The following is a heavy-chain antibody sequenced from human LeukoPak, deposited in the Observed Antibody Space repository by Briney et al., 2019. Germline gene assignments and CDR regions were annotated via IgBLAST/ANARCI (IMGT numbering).Heavy chain of an antibody. CDR2: IYYTGST. CDR1: GGSLTGYY. D-gene: IGHD2-2*01. CDR3: ARLGGCTTTSCYVPWFDH. Sequence: PSETLSLTCAVSGGSLTGYYWSWLGQPPGKGREWMGDIYYTGSTNYNPSLKTLVTISVHTSKNQFSLTLYSVTAADTAVYYCARLGGCTTTSCYVPWFDHWGQGTLVTVSS. J-gene: IGHJ5*02. V-gene: IGHV4-59*01.